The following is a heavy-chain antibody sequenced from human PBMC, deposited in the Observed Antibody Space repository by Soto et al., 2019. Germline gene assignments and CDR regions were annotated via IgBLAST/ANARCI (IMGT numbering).Heavy chain of an antibody. V-gene: IGHV3-33*06. CDR1: GFTFSTYG. CDR3: AKDPRPYDFWSGYYYYYYGMDV. J-gene: IGHJ6*02. Sequence: GGSLRLSCAASGFTFSTYGFHWVRQAPGKAPEWVAGLLAATNKDYYADSVKGRFTISRDNSKNTLYLQMNSLRDEDTAVYYCAKDPRPYDFWSGYYYYYYGMDVWGQGTTVTVSS. CDR2: LLAATNKD. D-gene: IGHD3-3*01.